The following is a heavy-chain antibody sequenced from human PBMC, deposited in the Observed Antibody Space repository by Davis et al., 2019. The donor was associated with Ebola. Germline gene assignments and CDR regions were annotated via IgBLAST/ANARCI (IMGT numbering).Heavy chain of an antibody. Sequence: ASVKVSCKASGYTFTSYAMNWVRQAPGQGLEWMGIINPSGGSTSYAQKFQGRVTMTRDMSTSTAYMELSSLRSEDTAVYYCAATTVGATSSYYVMDVWGQGTTVTVSS. V-gene: IGHV1-46*01. CDR1: GYTFTSYA. J-gene: IGHJ6*02. D-gene: IGHD1-26*01. CDR3: AATTVGATSSYYVMDV. CDR2: INPSGGST.